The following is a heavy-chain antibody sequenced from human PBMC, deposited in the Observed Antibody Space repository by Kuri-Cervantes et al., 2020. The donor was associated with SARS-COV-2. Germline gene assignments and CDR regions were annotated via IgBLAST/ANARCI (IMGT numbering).Heavy chain of an antibody. CDR3: ARGSSSGWYRSKPRAFDI. V-gene: IGHV4-34*01. CDR2: INHSGST. CDR1: GFSFGGYA. J-gene: IGHJ3*02. D-gene: IGHD6-19*01. Sequence: GSLRLSCAASGFSFGGYAMSWVRQPPGKGLEWIGEINHSGSTNYNPSLKSRVTISVDTSKNQFSLKLSSVTAADTAVYYCARGSSSGWYRSKPRAFDIWGQGTMVTVSS.